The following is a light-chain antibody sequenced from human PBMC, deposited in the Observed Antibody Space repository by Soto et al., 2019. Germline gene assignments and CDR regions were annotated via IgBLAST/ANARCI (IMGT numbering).Light chain of an antibody. CDR2: GTS. CDR1: QSVSSSY. CDR3: QQYGSSSWT. V-gene: IGKV3-20*01. Sequence: EIVLTDSPGTLSLSPGERATLSCRASQSVSSSYLAWYQQKPGQAPRLLIYGTSSRAPAIPDRFSGSGSGTDFTLTISTLEPEDFAVYYCQQYGSSSWTFGQGTKVDVK. J-gene: IGKJ1*01.